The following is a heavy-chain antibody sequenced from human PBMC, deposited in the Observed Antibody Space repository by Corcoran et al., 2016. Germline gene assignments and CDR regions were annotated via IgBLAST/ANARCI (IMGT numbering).Heavy chain of an antibody. CDR3: AREGKLE. J-gene: IGHJ4*02. CDR2: ISSSSSYI. V-gene: IGHV3-21*01. CDR1: GLTFSSYS. Sequence: VQMVGSGEGLVKHGGSLRLSCAAYGLTFSSYSMNWIRQAPGKGLEWVSSISSSSSYIYYAYSVKGRFTISRDNAKNSLYLQMNSLRAEDTAVYYGAREGKLEWGQGTLVTGSS. D-gene: IGHD1-1*01.